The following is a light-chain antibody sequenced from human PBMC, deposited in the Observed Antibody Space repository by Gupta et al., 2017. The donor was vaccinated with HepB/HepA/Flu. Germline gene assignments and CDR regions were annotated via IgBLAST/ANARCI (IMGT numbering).Light chain of an antibody. J-gene: IGLJ2*01. V-gene: IGLV4-60*03. Sequence: QPVLTQSSSASASLGSSVKLTCILSSGHSSYIIAWHQQQPGKAPRYLMNVEGSGNYNKGSGVPDRFSCSSSGAYRHLALSHLQSEDDSEYYCETWDTKVFGGGTKVTVL. CDR3: ETWDTKV. CDR1: SGHSSYI. CDR2: VEGSGNY.